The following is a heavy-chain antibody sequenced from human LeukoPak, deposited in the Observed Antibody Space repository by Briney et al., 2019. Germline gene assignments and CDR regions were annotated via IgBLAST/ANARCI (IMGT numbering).Heavy chain of an antibody. CDR3: ARGYYDSSPYYYYYMDV. CDR1: GYTFTGYY. Sequence: ASATVSCKASGYTFTGYYMHWVRQAPGQGLEWMGWINPNSGGTNYAQKFQGRVTMTRDTSISTAYMELSRLRSDDTAVYYCARGYYDSSPYYYYYMDVWGKGTTVTVSS. CDR2: INPNSGGT. D-gene: IGHD3-22*01. V-gene: IGHV1-2*02. J-gene: IGHJ6*03.